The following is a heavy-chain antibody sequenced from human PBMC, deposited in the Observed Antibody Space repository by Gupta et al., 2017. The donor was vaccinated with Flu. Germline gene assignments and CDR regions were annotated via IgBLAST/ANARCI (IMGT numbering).Heavy chain of an antibody. CDR1: GGTFSSYS. CDR2: IIPIFGTA. J-gene: IGHJ4*02. V-gene: IGHV1-69*01. CDR3: ATEPSPLSGGDSGPSPPPWL. D-gene: IGHD2-21*02. Sequence: QVQLVQSGVEVKKPGSSVKVSCKSSGGTFSSYSVTWVRQAPGQGLEWMGGIIPIFGTAHYAEKFQGRVTITADESTSTAYMELSSLRSEDTAVYYCATEPSPLSGGDSGPSPPPWLWGQGTLVTVSP.